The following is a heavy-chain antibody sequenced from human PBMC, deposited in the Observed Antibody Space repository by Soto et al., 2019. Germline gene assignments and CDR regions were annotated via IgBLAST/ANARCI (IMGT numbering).Heavy chain of an antibody. CDR3: ARVRVLLWFGELSYYYGMDV. V-gene: IGHV1-8*01. J-gene: IGHJ6*02. CDR2: MNPNSGNT. D-gene: IGHD3-10*01. Sequence: GASVKVSCKASGYTFTSYDINWVRQATGQGLEWMGWMNPNSGNTGYAQKFQGRVTMTRNTSISTAYMELSSLRSEDTAMYYCARVRVLLWFGELSYYYGMDVWGQGTTVTVSS. CDR1: GYTFTSYD.